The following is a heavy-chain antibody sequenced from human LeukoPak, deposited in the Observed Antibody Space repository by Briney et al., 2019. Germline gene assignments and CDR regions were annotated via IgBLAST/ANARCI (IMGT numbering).Heavy chain of an antibody. CDR3: ARASYCSSTSCYRAPFDY. CDR1: GFTFSSYS. CDR2: ISSSSSYI. D-gene: IGHD2-2*01. V-gene: IGHV3-21*01. Sequence: PGGSLRLSFAASGFTFSSYSMNWVRQAPGKGLEWVSSISSSSSYIYYADSVKGRFTISRDNAKNSLYLQMNSLRAEDTAVYYCARASYCSSTSCYRAPFDYWGQGTLATVSS. J-gene: IGHJ4*02.